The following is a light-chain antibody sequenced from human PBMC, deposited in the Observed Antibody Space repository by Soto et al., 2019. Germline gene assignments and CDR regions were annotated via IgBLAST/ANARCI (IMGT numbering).Light chain of an antibody. V-gene: IGKV2D-29*01. Sequence: VLSQTPLSLSVTPGQPASISCRTNQSLLHTDGKDHLYWFLQKPGQPPQLLIYEVSNRFSGVPERFSGSGSGTDFALKISRLEAEDVGVYYCMQSTYLPLTFGGGTKVEIK. CDR1: QSLLHTDGKDH. J-gene: IGKJ4*01. CDR2: EVS. CDR3: MQSTYLPLT.